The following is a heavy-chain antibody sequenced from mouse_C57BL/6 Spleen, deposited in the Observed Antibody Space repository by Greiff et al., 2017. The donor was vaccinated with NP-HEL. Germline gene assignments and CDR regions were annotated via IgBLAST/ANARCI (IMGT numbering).Heavy chain of an antibody. CDR2: ISSGGSYT. Sequence: DVQLVESGGDLVKPGGSLKLSCAASGFTFSSYGMSWVRQTPDKRLEWVATISSGGSYTYYPDSVKGRFTISRDNAKNTLYLQMSSLKSEDTAMYYCARHRGVVALYYFDYWGQGTTLTVSS. CDR1: GFTFSSYG. CDR3: ARHRGVVALYYFDY. V-gene: IGHV5-6*01. D-gene: IGHD1-1*01. J-gene: IGHJ2*01.